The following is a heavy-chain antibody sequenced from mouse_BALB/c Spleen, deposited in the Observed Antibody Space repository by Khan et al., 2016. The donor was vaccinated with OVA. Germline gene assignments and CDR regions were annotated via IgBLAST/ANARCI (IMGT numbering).Heavy chain of an antibody. D-gene: IGHD1-1*01. CDR3: ARIKKIVATYFDY. CDR1: GYTFTSYW. CDR2: TNPTNGRT. J-gene: IGHJ2*01. V-gene: IGHV1S81*02. Sequence: VQLKKTGAELVKAGASVKMSCKASGYTFTSYWMHWVKQRLGQGLEWFAETNPTNGRTYYNEKFKSKATLTVDKSSSTAYMLLSGPTFEDSAVYYCARIKKIVATYFDYWGQGTTLTVSS.